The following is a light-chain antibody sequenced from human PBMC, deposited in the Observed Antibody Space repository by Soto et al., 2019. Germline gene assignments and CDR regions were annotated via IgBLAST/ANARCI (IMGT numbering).Light chain of an antibody. Sequence: IQLIHSPSTLSSSVGYIVPITCRASQSISSWLAWYQQKPGKAPKLLIYDASSLESGVPSRFSGSGSGTEFTLTISSLQPDDFATYYCQQYQGTFGQGTKVDIK. J-gene: IGKJ1*01. V-gene: IGKV1-5*01. CDR1: QSISSW. CDR2: DAS. CDR3: QQYQGT.